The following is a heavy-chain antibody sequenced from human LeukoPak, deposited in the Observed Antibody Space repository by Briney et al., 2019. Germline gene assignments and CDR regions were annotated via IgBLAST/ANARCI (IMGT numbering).Heavy chain of an antibody. V-gene: IGHV3-74*01. CDR3: ASGGGWTFNY. J-gene: IGHJ4*02. CDR2: INSDGSST. Sequence: GGSLRLSYAASGFTFRSYWIHGVRQAPGKGLVWVSRINSDGSSTSYADSVKGRFTISRDNAKNSLYLQMNSLRAEDTAVYYCASGGGWTFNYWGQGTLVTVSS. D-gene: IGHD6-19*01. CDR1: GFTFRSYW.